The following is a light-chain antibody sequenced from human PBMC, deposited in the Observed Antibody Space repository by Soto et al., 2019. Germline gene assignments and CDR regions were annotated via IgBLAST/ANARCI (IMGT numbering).Light chain of an antibody. CDR1: QNIFTW. J-gene: IGKJ4*01. CDR3: KQYTSYPLT. Sequence: DIQMTQSPSTLSASVGDRVSITCRASQNIFTWLAWYQQTPGKAPKVLIRDAPTLVSGVPSRFNCSGSGTDFTLTIRSLEVEDFATYFLKQYTSYPLTFGGGTTLDI. CDR2: DAP. V-gene: IGKV1-5*01.